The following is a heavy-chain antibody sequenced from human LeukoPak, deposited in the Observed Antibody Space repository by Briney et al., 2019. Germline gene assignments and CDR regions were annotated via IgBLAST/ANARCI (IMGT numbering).Heavy chain of an antibody. CDR3: ARVLAANRFDL. J-gene: IGHJ2*01. CDR2: VYYSGSA. CDR1: GDSVSSSAYS. D-gene: IGHD6-13*01. Sequence: SETLSLTRTVSGDSVSSSAYSWSWMRQPPGKGLEWIGYVYYSGSAYYNPSLKSRFTISADKSKNQFSLKLSSVTAADTAVYYCARVLAANRFDLWGRGTLVTVSS. V-gene: IGHV4-30-4*07.